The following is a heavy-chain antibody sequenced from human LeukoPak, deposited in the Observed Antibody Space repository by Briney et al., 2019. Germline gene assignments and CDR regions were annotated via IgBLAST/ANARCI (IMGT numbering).Heavy chain of an antibody. CDR3: AREFSSPGYYYYGMDV. Sequence: GGSLRLSCAASGFTFSDYYMSWIRQAPGKGLEWVSYISSSGSTIYYADSVKGRFTISRDNAKNSLHLQMNSLRAEDTAVYYCAREFSSPGYYYYGMDVWGQGTTVTVSS. J-gene: IGHJ6*02. V-gene: IGHV3-11*01. CDR2: ISSSGSTI. CDR1: GFTFSDYY. D-gene: IGHD6-6*01.